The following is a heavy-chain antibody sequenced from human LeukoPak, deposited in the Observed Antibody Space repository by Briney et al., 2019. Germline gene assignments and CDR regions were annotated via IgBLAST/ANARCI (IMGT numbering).Heavy chain of an antibody. D-gene: IGHD3-3*01. V-gene: IGHV4-59*12. CDR1: GGSISSYY. CDR2: IYYSGST. CDR3: ARGRDFWSGYYRNWFDP. Sequence: PSETLSLTCTVSGGSISSYYWSWIRQPPGKGLEWIGYIYYSGSTNYNPSLKSRVTISVDTSKNQFSLKLSSVTAADTAVYYCARGRDFWSGYYRNWFDPWGQGTLVTVSS. J-gene: IGHJ5*02.